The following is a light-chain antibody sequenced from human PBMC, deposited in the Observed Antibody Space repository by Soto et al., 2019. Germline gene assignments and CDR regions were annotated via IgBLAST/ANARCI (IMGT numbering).Light chain of an antibody. V-gene: IGLV2-14*01. J-gene: IGLJ1*01. Sequence: QSALTQPASVSGSPGQSITISCTGTSSDVGGYNYVSWYQQHPGKAPKLMIYDVSNRPSGVSNRFSGSKSGNTASLTISGLQAEDEADYYCRSYTSSSFPWLFGTGTNVTVL. CDR2: DVS. CDR1: SSDVGGYNY. CDR3: RSYTSSSFPWL.